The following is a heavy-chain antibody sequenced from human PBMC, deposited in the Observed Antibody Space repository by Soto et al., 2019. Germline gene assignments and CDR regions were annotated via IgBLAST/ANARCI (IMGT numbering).Heavy chain of an antibody. CDR2: IDWDDDK. J-gene: IGHJ4*02. CDR1: GFSLSTSGMC. V-gene: IGHV2-70*11. D-gene: IGHD6-19*01. Sequence: VSGPTLVNPTQPLSLTCTSSGFSLSTSGMCVSWIRQPPGKALEWLARIDWDDDKYYSTSLKTRLTISKDTSYNQVVFTMTNMVPLVTATYYCARIESGWYGLFDYWGQGTLVTVSS. CDR3: ARIESGWYGLFDY.